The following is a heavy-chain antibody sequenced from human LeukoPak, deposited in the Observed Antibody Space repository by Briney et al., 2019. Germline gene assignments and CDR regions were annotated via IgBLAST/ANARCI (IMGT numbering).Heavy chain of an antibody. Sequence: GGSLRLSCAASGFTFSSYAMSWVRQAPGKGLEWVSAISGSGGSTYYADSVKGRFTITRDNSKNTLYLQMNSLRAEDTAVYYCAKGYYDYVWGSYYFDYWGQGILVTVSS. CDR2: ISGSGGST. D-gene: IGHD3-16*01. CDR1: GFTFSSYA. V-gene: IGHV3-23*01. CDR3: AKGYYDYVWGSYYFDY. J-gene: IGHJ4*02.